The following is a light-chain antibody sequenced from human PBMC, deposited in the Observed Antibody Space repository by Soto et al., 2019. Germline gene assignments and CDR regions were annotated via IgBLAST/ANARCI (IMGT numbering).Light chain of an antibody. CDR2: GAS. CDR1: QSVSSN. J-gene: IGKJ1*01. CDR3: QQYNNWPPRT. V-gene: IGKV3-15*01. Sequence: EVLMTQSPATLSVSQGERATLSCRASQSVSSNLAWYQQKPGQAPRLLIYGASTRATGIPARFSGSGSGTEFTLTISSLQSEDFAVYYCQQYNNWPPRTLGQGTKVAI.